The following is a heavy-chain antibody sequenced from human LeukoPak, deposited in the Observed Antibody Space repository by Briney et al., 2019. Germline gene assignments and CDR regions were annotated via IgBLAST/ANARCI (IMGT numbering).Heavy chain of an antibody. CDR3: ARGKGIAAV. CDR2: IYYSGST. V-gene: IGHV4-61*01. J-gene: IGHJ4*02. Sequence: SETLSLTCTVSVGSVSSGSYYWSWIRQPPGKGLEWIGYIYYSGSTNYNPSLKSRVTISVDTSKNQFSLKLSSVTAADTAVYYCARGKGIAAVWGQGTLVTVSS. D-gene: IGHD6-13*01. CDR1: VGSVSSGSYY.